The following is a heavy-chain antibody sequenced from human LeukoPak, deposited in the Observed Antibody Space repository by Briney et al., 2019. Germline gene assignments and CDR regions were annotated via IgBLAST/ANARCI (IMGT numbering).Heavy chain of an antibody. V-gene: IGHV3-9*01. D-gene: IGHD2-15*01. CDR2: ISWNSGSI. CDR3: AKGYWGNLHSGLDP. J-gene: IGHJ5*02. CDR1: GFTFDDYA. Sequence: SGGSLRLSCAASGFTFDDYAMHWVRQAPGKGLEWVSGISWNSGSIGYADSVKGRFTISRDNAKNSLYLQMNSLRAEDTALYYCAKGYWGNLHSGLDPWGQGTLVTVSS.